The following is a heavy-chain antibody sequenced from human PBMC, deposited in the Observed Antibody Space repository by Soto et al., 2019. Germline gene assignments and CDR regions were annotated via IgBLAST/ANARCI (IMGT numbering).Heavy chain of an antibody. CDR3: ARARGYDVHAYYYSAMHV. CDR2: IRGFSPYT. Sequence: GGSLRLSCISSGFTFRTYTMNWVRQAPGKGLEWVSGIRGFSPYTFYAESVKGRFTISRDNAKNSLYLQMKSMRAEDTAVYYCARARGYDVHAYYYSAMHVWGQGATVTV. V-gene: IGHV3-21*01. J-gene: IGHJ6*01. D-gene: IGHD3-10*01. CDR1: GFTFRTYT.